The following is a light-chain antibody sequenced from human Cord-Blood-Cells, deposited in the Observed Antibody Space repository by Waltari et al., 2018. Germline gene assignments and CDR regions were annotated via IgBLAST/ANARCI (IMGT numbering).Light chain of an antibody. Sequence: QSALTQPRSVSGSPGQSVTLSCTRTSSDVGGYSYVLWYQQHPGKAPKLMIYDVSKRPSGVPDRFSGSKSGNTASLTISGLQAEDEADYYCCSYAGSYTYDFGTGTKVTVL. J-gene: IGLJ1*01. CDR2: DVS. CDR1: SSDVGGYSY. V-gene: IGLV2-11*01. CDR3: CSYAGSYTYD.